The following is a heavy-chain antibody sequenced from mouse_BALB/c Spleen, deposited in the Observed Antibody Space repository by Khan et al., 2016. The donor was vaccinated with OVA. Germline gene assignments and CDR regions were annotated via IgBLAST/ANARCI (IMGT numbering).Heavy chain of an antibody. Sequence: EVQVVESGGGLVKPGGSLKLSCAASGFTFSNYAMSWVRQTPEKRLEWVASISSGGSTYYPDSVKGRFTISRDNARNILYLQMSRLRSEDTAMYYCARDYWFAYWGQGTLVTVSA. CDR2: ISSGGST. V-gene: IGHV5-6-5*01. J-gene: IGHJ3*01. CDR3: ARDYWFAY. CDR1: GFTFSNYA.